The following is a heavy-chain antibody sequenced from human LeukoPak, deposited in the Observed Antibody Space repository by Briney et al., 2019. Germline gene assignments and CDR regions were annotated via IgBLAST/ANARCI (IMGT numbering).Heavy chain of an antibody. CDR1: TFTFSIYG. CDR3: ARDLGVEMATIGAFDI. Sequence: GGSLRLSCAASTFTFSIYGMQWVRQAPGKGPEWVAFIRYDGSNKYYADSVKGRFTISRDNSKNTLYLQMNSLRAEDTAVYYCARDLGVEMATIGAFDIWGQGTMVTVSS. D-gene: IGHD5-24*01. CDR2: IRYDGSNK. V-gene: IGHV3-30*02. J-gene: IGHJ3*02.